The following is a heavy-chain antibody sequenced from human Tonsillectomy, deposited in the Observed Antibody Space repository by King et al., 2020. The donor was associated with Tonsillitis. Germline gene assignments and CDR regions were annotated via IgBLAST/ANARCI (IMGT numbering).Heavy chain of an antibody. CDR3: ARAPSEPYYDILTGYRAPFDY. CDR2: IYYSGST. J-gene: IGHJ4*02. D-gene: IGHD3-9*01. V-gene: IGHV4-59*01. Sequence: QLQESGPGLVKPSETLSLTCTVSGGSISSYYWSWIRQPPGKGLEWIGYIYYSGSTNYNPSLKSRVTISVDTSKNQFSLKLSSVTAAHTAVYYCARAPSEPYYDILTGYRAPFDYWGQGTLVTVSS. CDR1: GGSISSYY.